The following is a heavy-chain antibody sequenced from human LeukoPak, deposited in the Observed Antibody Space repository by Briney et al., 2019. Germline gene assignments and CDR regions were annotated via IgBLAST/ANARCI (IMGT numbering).Heavy chain of an antibody. V-gene: IGHV3-23*01. J-gene: IGHJ4*02. CDR2: ISGSGGST. CDR1: GFTFSSYA. CDR3: AKDYYDSSGYYPPFDY. Sequence: PGGSLRLSCAASGFTFSSYAMSWVRQAPGKGLEWVSAISGSGGSTYYADSVKGRFTISRDNSKNTLYLQMNSLRAEDTAVYYCAKDYYDSSGYYPPFDYWGQGTLVTVSS. D-gene: IGHD3-22*01.